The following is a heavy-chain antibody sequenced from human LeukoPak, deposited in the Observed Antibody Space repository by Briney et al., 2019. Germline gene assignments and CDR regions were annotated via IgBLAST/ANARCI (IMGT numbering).Heavy chain of an antibody. J-gene: IGHJ4*02. CDR2: ISAYNGNT. CDR3: ARECPSSTSCYPQDY. Sequence: GASVKVSCKASGYTFTSYGISWVRQAPGQGLEWMGWISAYNGNTNYAQKLQGRATTTTDTSTSTAYMELRSLRSDDTAVYYCARECPSSTSCYPQDYWGQGTLVTVSS. V-gene: IGHV1-18*01. CDR1: GYTFTSYG. D-gene: IGHD2-2*01.